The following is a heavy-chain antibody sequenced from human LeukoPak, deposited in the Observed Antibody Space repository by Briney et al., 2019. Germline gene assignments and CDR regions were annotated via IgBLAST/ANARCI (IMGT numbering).Heavy chain of an antibody. CDR2: IKQDGSEK. CDR1: GFTFSSYW. D-gene: IGHD6-13*01. CDR3: AREGGQLVGCAFDI. J-gene: IGHJ3*02. V-gene: IGHV3-7*01. Sequence: GGSLRLSCAASGFTFSSYWMSWVRQAPGKGLEWVANIKQDGSEKYYVDSVKGRFTISRDNAKNSLYLQMNSLRAEDTAVYYCAREGGQLVGCAFDIWGQGTMVTVSS.